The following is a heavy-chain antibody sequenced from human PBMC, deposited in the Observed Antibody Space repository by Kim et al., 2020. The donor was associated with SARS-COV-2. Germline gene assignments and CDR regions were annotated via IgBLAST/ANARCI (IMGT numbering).Heavy chain of an antibody. CDR2: IYSGGST. CDR3: ARVDILTGYSLDY. Sequence: GGSLRLSCAASGFTVSSNYMSWVRQAPGKGLECVSVIYSGGSTYYADSVKGRFTISSDNSENTLYLQMNSLRAEDTAVYYCARVDILTGYSLDYWGQGTLVTVSS. V-gene: IGHV3-53*01. CDR1: GFTVSSNY. J-gene: IGHJ4*02. D-gene: IGHD3-9*01.